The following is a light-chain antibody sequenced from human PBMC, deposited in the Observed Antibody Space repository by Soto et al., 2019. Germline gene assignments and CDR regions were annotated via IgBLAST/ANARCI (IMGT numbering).Light chain of an antibody. V-gene: IGLV2-23*01. Sequence: QSALTQPASVSGSPGQSITISCTGTSSDIGSYNLVSWYQHHPGKAPKLIIYEASKRPPGVSNRFSASTSGNTASLTISGLQTEDESDYYCCSYARSSTYVFGTGTKLTVL. CDR2: EAS. CDR1: SSDIGSYNL. CDR3: CSYARSSTYV. J-gene: IGLJ1*01.